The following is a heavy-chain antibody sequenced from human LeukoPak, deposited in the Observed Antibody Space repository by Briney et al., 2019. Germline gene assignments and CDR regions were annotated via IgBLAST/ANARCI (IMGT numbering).Heavy chain of an antibody. V-gene: IGHV4-38-2*01. CDR2: IYHSGST. Sequence: SETLSLTCAVSGYSISSGYYWGWIRQPPGKGLEWIGSIYHSGSTYYNPSLKSRVTISVDTSENQFSLKLSSATAADTAVYYCARPFPYYYDSSGYHNNTWGQGTLVTVSS. CDR3: ARPFPYYYDSSGYHNNT. D-gene: IGHD3-22*01. CDR1: GYSISSGYY. J-gene: IGHJ4*02.